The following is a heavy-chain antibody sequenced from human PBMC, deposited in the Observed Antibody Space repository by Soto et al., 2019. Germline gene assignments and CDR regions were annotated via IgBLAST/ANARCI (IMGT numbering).Heavy chain of an antibody. CDR2: ISSSGSTI. CDR1: GFTFSDYY. D-gene: IGHD6-13*01. Sequence: GGSLRLSCAASGFTFSDYYMSWIRQAPGKGLEWVSYISSSGSTIYYADSVKGRFTISRDNAKNSLYLQMNSLRAEDTAVYYCATRGDSSSWQHSDLEYYYYYLHVSGKGTTVTVSS. V-gene: IGHV3-11*01. CDR3: ATRGDSSSWQHSDLEYYYYYLHV. J-gene: IGHJ6*03.